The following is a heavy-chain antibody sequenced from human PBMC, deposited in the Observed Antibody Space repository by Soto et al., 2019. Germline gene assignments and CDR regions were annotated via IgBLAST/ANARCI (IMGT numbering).Heavy chain of an antibody. CDR2: INPSGGST. Sequence: GASVKVSCKASGYTFTSYDMHWGRQAPGQGLEWMGIINPSGGSTSYAQKFQGRVTMTGDTSTSTVYMELSSLRSEDTAVYYCARNLDIVVAFYYGMDVWGQGTTVTVS. D-gene: IGHD2-2*01. V-gene: IGHV1-46*01. CDR1: GYTFTSYD. CDR3: ARNLDIVVAFYYGMDV. J-gene: IGHJ6*02.